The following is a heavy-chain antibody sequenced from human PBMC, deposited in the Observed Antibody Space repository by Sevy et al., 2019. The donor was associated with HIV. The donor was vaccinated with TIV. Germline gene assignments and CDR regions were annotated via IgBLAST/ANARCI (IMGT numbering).Heavy chain of an antibody. J-gene: IGHJ5*02. CDR2: ISRSGSTI. V-gene: IGHV3-11*01. Sequence: GGSLRLSCAASGFTFSDYYMSWIRQAPGKGLEWVSYISRSGSTINYAHSVKGRFTISRDNAKNSLYLKINSLGAEDTAVYYCARENTMIEEPGWFDPWGQGTLVTVSS. CDR1: GFTFSDYY. D-gene: IGHD3-22*01. CDR3: ARENTMIEEPGWFDP.